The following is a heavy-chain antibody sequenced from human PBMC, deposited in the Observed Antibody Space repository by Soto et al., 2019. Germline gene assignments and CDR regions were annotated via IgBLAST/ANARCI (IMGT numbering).Heavy chain of an antibody. CDR1: GFTFSSYE. V-gene: IGHV3-48*03. CDR3: ASPPRRGDYVDFDAFDI. D-gene: IGHD4-17*01. CDR2: ISSSGSTI. J-gene: IGHJ3*02. Sequence: GGSLRLSCAASGFTFSSYEMNWVRQAPGKGLEWVSYISSSGSTIYYADSVKGRFTISRDNAKNSLYLQMNSLRAEDTAVYYCASPPRRGDYVDFDAFDIWGQGTMVTVSS.